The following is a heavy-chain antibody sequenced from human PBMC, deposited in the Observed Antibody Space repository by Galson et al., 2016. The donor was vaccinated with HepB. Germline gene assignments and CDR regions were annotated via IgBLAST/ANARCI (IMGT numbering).Heavy chain of an antibody. CDR2: IYSGGTT. V-gene: IGHV3-66*02. CDR1: GFTVSNNY. J-gene: IGHJ4*02. CDR3: VRGVYGDHGWFDY. D-gene: IGHD4-17*01. Sequence: SLRLSCAASGFTVSNNYMTWVRQAPGKGLEYVSVIYSGGTTSYADSVKGRFTLSIDNSQNSLFLQMNTLRAENTAVYFCVRGVYGDHGWFDYWGQGTLVTVSS.